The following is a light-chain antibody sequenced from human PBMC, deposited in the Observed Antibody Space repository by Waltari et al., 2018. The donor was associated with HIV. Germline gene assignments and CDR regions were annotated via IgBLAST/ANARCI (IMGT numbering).Light chain of an antibody. J-gene: IGKJ2*01. Sequence: EIVMTQSPATLSVSPGNRVTLSCRASQSVSSNVAWYQQKPGQAPRLLIYGASTRATGIPARFSGSGSGTEFTLTISSLQSEDFTVYYCQQYNNWPPVYTFGQGTKLEIK. CDR3: QQYNNWPPVYT. V-gene: IGKV3-15*01. CDR2: GAS. CDR1: QSVSSN.